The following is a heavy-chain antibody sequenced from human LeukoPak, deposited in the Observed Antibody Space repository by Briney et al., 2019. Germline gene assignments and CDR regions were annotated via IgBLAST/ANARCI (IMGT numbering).Heavy chain of an antibody. Sequence: PGGSLRLSCAASGFTFSSYSMNWVRQAPGKGLEWVSSISSSSSYIYYADSVKGRFTISRDNAKNSLYLQMNSLRAEDTAVYYCAKGYCSGGSCWYWSDPWGQGTLVTVSS. V-gene: IGHV3-21*04. CDR2: ISSSSSYI. CDR1: GFTFSSYS. J-gene: IGHJ5*02. D-gene: IGHD2-15*01. CDR3: AKGYCSGGSCWYWSDP.